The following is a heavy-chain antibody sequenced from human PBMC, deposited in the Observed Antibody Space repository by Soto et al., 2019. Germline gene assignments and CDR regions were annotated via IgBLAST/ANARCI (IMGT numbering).Heavy chain of an antibody. J-gene: IGHJ4*02. CDR3: AREYGISGTERAGLDC. CDR2: IYPDDGST. Sequence: QVQLVQSGAEVKKPRASVKVSFTSSGYSFTDYVINWVRGATGQGVEWMGSIYPDDGSTAYAQKFQGRVSMTWNASIRTAYMELSSLTSEDTARYYCAREYGISGTERAGLDCWGQGTLVTVSS. CDR1: GYSFTDYV. V-gene: IGHV1-8*01. D-gene: IGHD1-20*01.